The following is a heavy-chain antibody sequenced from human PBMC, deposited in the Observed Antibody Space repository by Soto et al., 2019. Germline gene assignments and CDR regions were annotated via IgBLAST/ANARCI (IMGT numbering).Heavy chain of an antibody. D-gene: IGHD2-2*03. Sequence: ASVKVSCKASGYTFTSYGISWVRQAPGQGLEWMGWISAYNGNTNYAQKLQGRVTMTTDTSTSTAYMELRSLRSDDTAVYYCARVDIVVVPAANPYYYYGMDVWGQGTTVTVSS. J-gene: IGHJ6*02. CDR2: ISAYNGNT. V-gene: IGHV1-18*01. CDR1: GYTFTSYG. CDR3: ARVDIVVVPAANPYYYYGMDV.